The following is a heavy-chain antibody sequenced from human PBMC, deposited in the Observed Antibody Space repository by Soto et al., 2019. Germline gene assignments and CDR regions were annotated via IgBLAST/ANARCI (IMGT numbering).Heavy chain of an antibody. J-gene: IGHJ5*02. CDR1: GYTFTSYG. D-gene: IGHD3-22*01. Sequence: ASVKVSCKASGYTFTSYGISWVRQAPGQGLEWMGWISAYNGNTNYAQKLQGRVTMTTDTSTSTAYMELRSLRSDDTAVYYCAREHGYYDSSGYYYFWFDPWGQGTLVTVSS. CDR3: AREHGYYDSSGYYYFWFDP. V-gene: IGHV1-18*04. CDR2: ISAYNGNT.